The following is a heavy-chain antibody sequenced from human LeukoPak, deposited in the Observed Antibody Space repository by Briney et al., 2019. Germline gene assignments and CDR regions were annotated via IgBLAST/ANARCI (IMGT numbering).Heavy chain of an antibody. D-gene: IGHD3-22*01. CDR2: IYSSGST. CDR1: GGSISSGSYY. V-gene: IGHV4-61*02. Sequence: SETLSLTCTVSGGSISSGSYYWRWLGQPAGTGLEGVGRIYSSGSTNYNPSLKSRVTISVDTSKNQFSLKLSSVTAADTAVYYCASEGKEYYYDSSGYYYDYHDYWGQGTLVTVSS. J-gene: IGHJ4*02. CDR3: ASEGKEYYYDSSGYYYDYHDY.